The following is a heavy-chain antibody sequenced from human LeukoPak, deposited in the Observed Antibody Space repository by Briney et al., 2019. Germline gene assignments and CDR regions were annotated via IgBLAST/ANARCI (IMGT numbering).Heavy chain of an antibody. V-gene: IGHV3-21*01. J-gene: IGHJ4*02. CDR1: GFTFSSYS. D-gene: IGHD6-13*01. Sequence: GGSLRLSCAASGFTFSSYSMNWGRQARGKGVEWVSSISSSSSYRYYADSVKGRFTISRDNAKNSLYLQMNSLRAEDTAVYYCVRRFRRQLGPDYWGQGTLVTVSS. CDR2: ISSSSSYR. CDR3: VRRFRRQLGPDY.